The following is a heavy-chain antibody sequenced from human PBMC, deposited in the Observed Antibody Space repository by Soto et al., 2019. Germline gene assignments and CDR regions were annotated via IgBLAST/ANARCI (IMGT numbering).Heavy chain of an antibody. CDR2: ISSSSSYI. D-gene: IGHD2-15*01. CDR1: GFTFSSYS. Sequence: EVQLVESGGGLVKPGGSLRLSCAASGFTFSSYSMNWVRQAPGKGLEWVSSISSSSSYIYYADSVKGRFTISRDNAKNSLYLQMNSRRAEDTAVYYCARGLHCGGGSCVFDYWGQGTLVTVSS. V-gene: IGHV3-21*01. CDR3: ARGLHCGGGSCVFDY. J-gene: IGHJ4*02.